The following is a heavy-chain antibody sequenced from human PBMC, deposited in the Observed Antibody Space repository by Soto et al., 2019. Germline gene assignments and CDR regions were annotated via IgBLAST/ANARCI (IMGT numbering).Heavy chain of an antibody. J-gene: IGHJ6*02. D-gene: IGHD2-2*01. CDR3: ARDQFHPIVVVRYYGMDV. Sequence: QPGGSLRLSCAASGFTFSSYWMSWVRQAPGKGLEWVANIKQDGSEKYYVDSVKGRFTISRDNAKNSLYLQMNSLRAEDTAVYYCARDQFHPIVVVRYYGMDVWGQGTTVTVSS. CDR2: IKQDGSEK. CDR1: GFTFSSYW. V-gene: IGHV3-7*01.